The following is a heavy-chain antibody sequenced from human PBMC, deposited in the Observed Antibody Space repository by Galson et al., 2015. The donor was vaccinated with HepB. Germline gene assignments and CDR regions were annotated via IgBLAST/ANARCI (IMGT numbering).Heavy chain of an antibody. Sequence: SVKVSCKASGYTFSTYSITWVRQAPGQGLEWMGWINPYNRDTNYTRKLQGRVTMTTDTSTNTAYMELRSLRSDDTAVYYCARGALVVVVNATQNNWFDPWGQGTLVTVSS. J-gene: IGHJ5*02. D-gene: IGHD2-15*01. CDR3: ARGALVVVVNATQNNWFDP. CDR1: GYTFSTYS. CDR2: INPYNRDT. V-gene: IGHV1-18*01.